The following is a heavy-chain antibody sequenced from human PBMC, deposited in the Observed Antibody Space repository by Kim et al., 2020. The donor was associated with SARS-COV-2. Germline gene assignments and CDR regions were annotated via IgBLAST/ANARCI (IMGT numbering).Heavy chain of an antibody. V-gene: IGHV1-69*13. D-gene: IGHD3-3*01. CDR2: IIPIFGTA. CDR1: GGTFSSYA. J-gene: IGHJ5*02. CDR3: ARGAETTIFGVVILPGHNWFDP. Sequence: SVKVSCKASGGTFSSYAISWVRQAPGQGLEWMGGIIPIFGTANYAQKFQGRVTITADESTSTAYMELSSLRSEDTAVYYCARGAETTIFGVVILPGHNWFDPWGQGTLVTVSS.